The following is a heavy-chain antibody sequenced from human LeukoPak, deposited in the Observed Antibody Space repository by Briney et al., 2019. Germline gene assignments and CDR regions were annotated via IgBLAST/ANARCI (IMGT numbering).Heavy chain of an antibody. Sequence: PGGSLRLSCAASGFTFSSYGMHWVRQAPGKGLEWVAVISYDGSNKYYADSVKGRFTISRDNSKNTLYLQMNSLRAEDTAVYYCAKDLVRYSYGNFDYWGQGTLVTVSS. CDR1: GFTFSSYG. D-gene: IGHD5-18*01. J-gene: IGHJ4*02. CDR2: ISYDGSNK. V-gene: IGHV3-30*18. CDR3: AKDLVRYSYGNFDY.